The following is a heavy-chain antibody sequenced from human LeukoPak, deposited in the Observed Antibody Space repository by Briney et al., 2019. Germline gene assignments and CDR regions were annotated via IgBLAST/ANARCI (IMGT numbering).Heavy chain of an antibody. CDR3: ARHKATIFGVVIEGDY. CDR2: IYPGDSDT. CDR1: GYSFPSYW. D-gene: IGHD3-3*01. V-gene: IGHV5-51*01. J-gene: IGHJ4*02. Sequence: GESLKISCKGSGYSFPSYWIGWVRQMPGKGLEWMGIIYPGDSDTRYSPSFQGQVTISADKSISTAYLQWSSLKASDTAMYYCARHKATIFGVVIEGDYWGQGTLVTVSS.